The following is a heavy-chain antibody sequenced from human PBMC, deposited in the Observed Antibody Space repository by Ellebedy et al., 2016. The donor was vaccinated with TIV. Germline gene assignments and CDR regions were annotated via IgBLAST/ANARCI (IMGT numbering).Heavy chain of an antibody. CDR1: GFTFSSYS. CDR3: ARVVDSSGSFDY. J-gene: IGHJ4*02. V-gene: IGHV3-20*01. Sequence: GESLKISCAASGFTFSSYSMNWVRQAPGKGLEWVSGISWNSGSIGYADSVKGRFTISRDNAKNSLYLQMNSLRAEDTALYHCARVVDSSGSFDYWGQGTLVTVSS. D-gene: IGHD6-19*01. CDR2: ISWNSGSI.